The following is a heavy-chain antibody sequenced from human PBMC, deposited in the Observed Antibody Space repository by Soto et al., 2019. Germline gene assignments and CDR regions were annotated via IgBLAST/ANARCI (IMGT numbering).Heavy chain of an antibody. CDR1: CGSISSFNW. J-gene: IGHJ6*02. CDR2: IYHSGTT. D-gene: IGHD6-25*01. V-gene: IGHV4-4*02. Sequence: SETLRLPCAVSCGSISSFNWWIWIRQTPGKGLEWIGEIYHSGTTNYNPSLKSRATISVDKSKNHFSLKLTSVTAADTAVYYCARDRVAATRTSYYGLDAWGQGTTVTVSS. CDR3: ARDRVAATRTSYYGLDA.